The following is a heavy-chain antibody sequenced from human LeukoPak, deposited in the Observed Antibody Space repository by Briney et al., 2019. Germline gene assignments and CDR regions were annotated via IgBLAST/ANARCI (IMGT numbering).Heavy chain of an antibody. Sequence: ASLKVSCKASGYTFSNYGMSWVRQAPGQGLERMGWISGSSDNTNYAQKVQGRVTMTTDTSTSTAYMELRSLRSDDTAVYYCARGGWTITDYDYWGQGTLVTVSS. CDR1: GYTFSNYG. CDR3: ARGGWTITDYDY. CDR2: ISGSSDNT. J-gene: IGHJ4*02. D-gene: IGHD1-20*01. V-gene: IGHV1-18*04.